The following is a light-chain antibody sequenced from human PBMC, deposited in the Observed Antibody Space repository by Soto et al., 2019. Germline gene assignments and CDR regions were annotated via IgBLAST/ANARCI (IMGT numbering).Light chain of an antibody. Sequence: DIQMTQSPSTLSASVGDKVTITCRASQSINNWLAWYQQKPGKAPKILISDASSLESGVPSSFSGSGSGTEFTLTFTSLQPDDFTTYFCQQYNAYPWTFGQGTKVEIK. CDR2: DAS. CDR3: QQYNAYPWT. J-gene: IGKJ1*01. CDR1: QSINNW. V-gene: IGKV1-5*01.